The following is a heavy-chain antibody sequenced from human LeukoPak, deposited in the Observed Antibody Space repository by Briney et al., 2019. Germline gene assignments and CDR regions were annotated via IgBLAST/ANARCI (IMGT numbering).Heavy chain of an antibody. CDR3: ARSGYYYSYAFDI. D-gene: IGHD3-22*01. Sequence: SETLSLTCTVSGGSISSYYWSWLRQPAGKGLEWIGRIYTSGSTNYNPSLKSRVTMSVDTSKNQFSLKLSSVTAADTAVYYCARSGYYYSYAFDIWGQGTMVTVSS. V-gene: IGHV4-4*07. CDR2: IYTSGST. J-gene: IGHJ3*02. CDR1: GGSISSYY.